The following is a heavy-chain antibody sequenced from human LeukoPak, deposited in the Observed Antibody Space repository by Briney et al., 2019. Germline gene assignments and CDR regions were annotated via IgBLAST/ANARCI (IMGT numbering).Heavy chain of an antibody. J-gene: IGHJ4*02. CDR3: ARGAVYYGSGSYYPHVSYYFDY. V-gene: IGHV4-34*01. Sequence: SGTLSLTCTVSGGSIRSYYWSWIRQPPGKGLEWIGEINHSGSTNYNPSLKSRVTISVDTSKNQFSLKLISVTAADTAVYYCARGAVYYGSGSYYPHVSYYFDYWGQGTLVTVSS. D-gene: IGHD3-10*01. CDR1: GGSIRSYY. CDR2: INHSGST.